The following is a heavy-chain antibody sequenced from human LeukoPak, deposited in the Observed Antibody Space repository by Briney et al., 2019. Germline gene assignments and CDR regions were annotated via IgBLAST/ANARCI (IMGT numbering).Heavy chain of an antibody. D-gene: IGHD2-21*02. CDR2: IAGSSGYI. CDR3: ARDRGAYCGGDCYLGFDY. Sequence: TGGSLRLSCAASGFTFSSYTMNWVRQAPGKGLEWVSSIAGSSGYISYADSVKGRFTISRDNAKKSLYLQMTSLTAEDTAVYYCARDRGAYCGGDCYLGFDYWGRGTLVTVSS. V-gene: IGHV3-21*01. CDR1: GFTFSSYT. J-gene: IGHJ4*01.